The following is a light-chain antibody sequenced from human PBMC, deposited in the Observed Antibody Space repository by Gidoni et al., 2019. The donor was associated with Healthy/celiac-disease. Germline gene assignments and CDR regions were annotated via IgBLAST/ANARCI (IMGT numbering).Light chain of an antibody. CDR1: QSISSW. CDR3: QQYNSERA. V-gene: IGKV1-5*03. J-gene: IGKJ1*01. CDR2: KAS. Sequence: DIQMTQSPSTLSASVGDRVTITCRASQSISSWLAWYQQKPGKAPKLLIYKASSLESGVPSRFSGGGSGTEFTLTISSLQPDDFATYYCQQYNSERAFGQGTKVEIK.